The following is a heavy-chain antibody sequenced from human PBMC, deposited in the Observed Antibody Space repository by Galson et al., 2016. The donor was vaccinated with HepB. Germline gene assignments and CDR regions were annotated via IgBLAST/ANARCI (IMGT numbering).Heavy chain of an antibody. D-gene: IGHD2-21*01. CDR3: AREATFDMAYSFDY. Sequence: SLRLSCAASGFTFSDYYMGWIRQAPGKGLECVSSISSGNADTVTYADSVKGRFPVSRDNAENSLFLQMTSLRAEDTAVYYCAREATFDMAYSFDYWGQGSLVTVSS. V-gene: IGHV3-11*04. CDR2: ISSGNADTV. CDR1: GFTFSDYY. J-gene: IGHJ4*02.